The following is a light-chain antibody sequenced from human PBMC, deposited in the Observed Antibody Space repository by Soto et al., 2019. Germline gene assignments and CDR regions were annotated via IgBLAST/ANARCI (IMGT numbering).Light chain of an antibody. V-gene: IGLV1-40*01. CDR1: SSNIGAGYD. CDR2: GNS. J-gene: IGLJ3*02. Sequence: QSVLTQPPSVSGAPGQRVTISCTGSSSNIGAGYDVHWYQQLPGTAPKLLIYGNSNRPSGVLDRFSGSKSGTSASLAITGLQAEDEADYYCQSYDSSLSALFGGGTKSPS. CDR3: QSYDSSLSAL.